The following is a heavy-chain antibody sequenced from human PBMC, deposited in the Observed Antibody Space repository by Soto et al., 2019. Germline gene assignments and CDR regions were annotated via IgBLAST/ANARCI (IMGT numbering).Heavy chain of an antibody. CDR2: MSGSGGST. CDR1: GFTFSTYA. CDR3: AKSDFRSGIYYFDY. V-gene: IGHV3-23*01. Sequence: EVQLLESGGGLIQPGGSLRLSCAASGFTFSTYAMSWVRQAPGKGLEWVSGMSGSGGSTYYAGSMKGRFNTSRDNSNNTLYLQMSSLGAEDTAVYYCAKSDFRSGIYYFDYWGQGTLVTVSS. D-gene: IGHD3-3*01. J-gene: IGHJ4*02.